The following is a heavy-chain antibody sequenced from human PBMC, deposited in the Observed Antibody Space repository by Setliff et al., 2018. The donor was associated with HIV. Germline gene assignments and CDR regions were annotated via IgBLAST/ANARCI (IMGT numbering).Heavy chain of an antibody. CDR3: ARLEAGTGTVTTRGGAFDV. CDR2: IYHTGSA. J-gene: IGHJ3*01. Sequence: PSETLSLTCTVSGGSISWIASYWGWIRQPPGKGLEWIATIYHTGSAYYNSSLKSRVTISVDTPKNQFSLRVNSVTAADTAVYYCARLEAGTGTVTTRGGAFDVWGQGTLVTVSS. D-gene: IGHD4-17*01. CDR1: GGSISWIASY. V-gene: IGHV4-39*01.